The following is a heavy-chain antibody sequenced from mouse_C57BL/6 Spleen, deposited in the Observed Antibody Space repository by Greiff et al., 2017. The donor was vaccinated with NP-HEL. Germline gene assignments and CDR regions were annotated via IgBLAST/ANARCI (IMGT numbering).Heavy chain of an antibody. J-gene: IGHJ3*01. V-gene: IGHV1-55*01. Sequence: VQLQQSGAELVKPGASVKMSCKASGYTFTSYWITWVKQRPGQGLEWIGDIYPGSGSTNYNEKFKSKATLTVDTSSSTAYMQLSSLTSEDSAVYYCAREGYGYDAFAYWGQGTLVTVSA. D-gene: IGHD2-2*01. CDR2: IYPGSGST. CDR1: GYTFTSYW. CDR3: AREGYGYDAFAY.